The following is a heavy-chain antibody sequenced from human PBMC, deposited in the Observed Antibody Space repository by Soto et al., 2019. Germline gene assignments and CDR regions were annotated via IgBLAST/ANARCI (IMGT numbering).Heavy chain of an antibody. CDR1: GGSFSGYY. CDR2: INHSGST. V-gene: IGHV4-34*01. J-gene: IGHJ6*03. D-gene: IGHD4-4*01. Sequence: QVQLQQWGAGLLKPSETLSLTCAVYGGSFSGYYWSWIRQPPGKGLEWIGEINHSGSTNYNPSLKSRVTISVDTSKNQFSLKLSSVTAADTAVYYCARRRREMTTVTTGWYYYMDVWGKGTTVTVSS. CDR3: ARRRREMTTVTTGWYYYMDV.